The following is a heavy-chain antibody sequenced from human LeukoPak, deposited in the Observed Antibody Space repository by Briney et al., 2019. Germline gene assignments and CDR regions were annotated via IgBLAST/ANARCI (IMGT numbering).Heavy chain of an antibody. CDR2: IYSDGSTT. CDR3: ARESGFYGDYGAFDI. J-gene: IGHJ3*02. D-gene: IGHD4-17*01. V-gene: IGHV3-74*01. CDR1: GFTFSSYW. Sequence: PGGSLRLSCAASGFTFSSYWMHWVRQAPGKGLVWVSRIYSDGSTTNYADSVKGRFTISRDNAKNTLYLQMSSLRAEDTAIYYCARESGFYGDYGAFDIWGQGTTVTVSS.